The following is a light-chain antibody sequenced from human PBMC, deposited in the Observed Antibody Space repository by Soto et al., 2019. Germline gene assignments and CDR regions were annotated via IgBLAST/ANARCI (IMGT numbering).Light chain of an antibody. J-gene: IGLJ3*02. CDR3: QTWGTGSWV. Sequence: QPVLTQSPSASASLGAPVKLTCTLSSGHSSYAIAWHQQQPEKGPRYLMKLNSDGSHSKGDGIPDRFSGSSSGAERYLNISSLQSEDEADYYCQTWGTGSWVFGGGTKLTVL. V-gene: IGLV4-69*01. CDR1: SGHSSYA. CDR2: LNSDGSH.